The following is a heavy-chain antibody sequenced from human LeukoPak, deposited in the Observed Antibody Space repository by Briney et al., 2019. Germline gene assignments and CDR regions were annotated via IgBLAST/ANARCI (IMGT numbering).Heavy chain of an antibody. V-gene: IGHV4-4*02. CDR2: IYHSGST. J-gene: IGHJ5*02. Sequence: SGTLSLTCVVSGGSISSYNWWSWVRQPPGKGLEWIGEIYHSGSTNCNPSLKSRVTISLDKSKNQFSLKLSSVTAADTAVYYCATTAAAGTRLAWFDPWGQGTLVTVSS. CDR1: GGSISSYNW. D-gene: IGHD6-13*01. CDR3: ATTAAAGTRLAWFDP.